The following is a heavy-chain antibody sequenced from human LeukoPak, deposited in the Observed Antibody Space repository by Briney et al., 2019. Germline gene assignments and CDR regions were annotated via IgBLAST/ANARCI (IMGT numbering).Heavy chain of an antibody. Sequence: PGGPLRLSCAASGFTFSNYAMHWVRQAPGKGLEGVAVISYDESNKYYAASVKGRFTISRDNSKNTVYLQMNSLRAEDTAVYYCARDSYRSGWYGQFDYWGQGTLVTVSS. J-gene: IGHJ4*02. CDR2: ISYDESNK. D-gene: IGHD6-19*01. CDR1: GFTFSNYA. CDR3: ARDSYRSGWYGQFDY. V-gene: IGHV3-30-3*01.